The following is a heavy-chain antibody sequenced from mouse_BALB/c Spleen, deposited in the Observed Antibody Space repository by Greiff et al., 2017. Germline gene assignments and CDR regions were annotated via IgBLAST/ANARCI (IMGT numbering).Heavy chain of an antibody. Sequence: DVQLQESGPGLVKPSQSLSLTCTVTGYSITSDYAWNWIRQFPGNKLEWMGYISYSGSTSYNPSLKSRISITRDTSKNQFFLQLNSVTTEDTATYYCARRAYGSSYVERYFDYWGQGTTLTVSS. V-gene: IGHV3-2*02. J-gene: IGHJ2*01. D-gene: IGHD1-1*01. CDR2: ISYSGST. CDR3: ARRAYGSSYVERYFDY. CDR1: GYSITSDYA.